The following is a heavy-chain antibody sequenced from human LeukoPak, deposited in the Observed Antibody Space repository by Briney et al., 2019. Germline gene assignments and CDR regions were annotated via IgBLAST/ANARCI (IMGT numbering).Heavy chain of an antibody. CDR1: GFTVSSNY. J-gene: IGHJ1*01. CDR3: GYFVPPTGC. D-gene: IGHD3-9*01. V-gene: IGHV3-66*01. CDR2: IFSGGTT. Sequence: GGSLRLSCAASGFTVSSNYMSWVRQAPGMGLEWVSVIFSGGTTYYADSVKGRFTISRDNSKNTLYLQVNSLRAEDTAVYYCGYFVPPTGCWGQGTLVTVSS.